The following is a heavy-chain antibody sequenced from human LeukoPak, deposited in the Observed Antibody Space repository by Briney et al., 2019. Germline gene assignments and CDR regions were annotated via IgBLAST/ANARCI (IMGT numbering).Heavy chain of an antibody. Sequence: GASVKVSCKASGYTFTSYDINWVRQATGQGLEWMGWMNPNSGNTGYAQKFQGRVTMTRNTSISTACMELSSLRSEDTAVYYCAASFPWAARHLLELWFDPWGQGTLVTVSS. D-gene: IGHD6-6*01. CDR1: GYTFTSYD. CDR3: AASFPWAARHLLELWFDP. J-gene: IGHJ5*02. V-gene: IGHV1-8*01. CDR2: MNPNSGNT.